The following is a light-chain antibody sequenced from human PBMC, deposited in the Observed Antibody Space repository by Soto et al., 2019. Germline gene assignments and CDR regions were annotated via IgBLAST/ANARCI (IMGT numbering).Light chain of an antibody. CDR1: QTINNN. CDR3: KQYNNWPQT. Sequence: VMTQAPATLSVSPGERVTLSCRASQTINNNVAWYQLKDGQVPRLVIYGASTRATDIPARFSGSGSGTEFTLTISSLQSEDFAEYHCKQYNNWPQTFGQGTKVDIK. V-gene: IGKV3-15*01. J-gene: IGKJ1*01. CDR2: GAS.